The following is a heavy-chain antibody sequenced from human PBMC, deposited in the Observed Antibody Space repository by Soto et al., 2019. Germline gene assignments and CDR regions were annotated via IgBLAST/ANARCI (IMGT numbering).Heavy chain of an antibody. CDR1: GGSFSGYY. CDR3: ARRTQIGYSYGFYSY. J-gene: IGHJ4*02. V-gene: IGHV4-34*01. Sequence: XETLSLTCAVYGGSFSGYYWSWIRQPPGKGLEWIGEINHSGSTNYNPSLKSRVTISVDTSKNQFSLKLSSVTAADTAVYYCARRTQIGYSYGFYSYWGQGTLVTVSS. CDR2: INHSGST. D-gene: IGHD5-18*01.